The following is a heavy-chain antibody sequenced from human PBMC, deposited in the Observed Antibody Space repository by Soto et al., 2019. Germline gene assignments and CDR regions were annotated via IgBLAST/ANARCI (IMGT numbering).Heavy chain of an antibody. J-gene: IGHJ3*02. Sequence: QVQLVQSGAEVKKPGSSVKVSCKASGGTFSSYTISWVRQAPGQGLEWMGRIIPILGIANYAQKFQGRVKITADKATSTACMELSSLRAEDTAVYYCARDLVGDIVATSDAFDIWGQGTMVTVSS. CDR1: GGTFSSYT. CDR3: ARDLVGDIVATSDAFDI. V-gene: IGHV1-69*08. CDR2: IIPILGIA. D-gene: IGHD5-12*01.